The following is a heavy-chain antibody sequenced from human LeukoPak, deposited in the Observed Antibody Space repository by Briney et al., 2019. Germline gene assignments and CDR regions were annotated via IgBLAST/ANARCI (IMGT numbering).Heavy chain of an antibody. J-gene: IGHJ4*02. CDR1: GFTFDDYT. CDR2: ISWDGGST. V-gene: IGHV3-43*01. D-gene: IGHD1-1*01. CDR3: ARSAGYDY. Sequence: GGSLRLSCAASGFTFDDYTMHWVRQAPGKGLEWGSLISWDGGSTYYADSVKGRFTISRDNAKNSLYLQMNSLRAEDTAVYYCARSAGYDYWGQGTLVTVSS.